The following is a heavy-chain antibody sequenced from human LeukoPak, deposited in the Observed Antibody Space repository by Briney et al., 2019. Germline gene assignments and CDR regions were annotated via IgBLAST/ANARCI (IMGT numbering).Heavy chain of an antibody. CDR1: GGSISSYY. CDR3: ARGLDGDIMIHYYYYYGMDV. J-gene: IGHJ6*02. Sequence: PSETLSLTCTVSGGSISSYYWSWIRQPPGKGLERIGYIYYSGSTNYNPSLKSRVTISVDTSKNQFSLKLSSVTAADTAVYYCARGLDGDIMIHYYYYYGMDVWGQGTTVTVSS. CDR2: IYYSGST. V-gene: IGHV4-59*01. D-gene: IGHD3-16*01.